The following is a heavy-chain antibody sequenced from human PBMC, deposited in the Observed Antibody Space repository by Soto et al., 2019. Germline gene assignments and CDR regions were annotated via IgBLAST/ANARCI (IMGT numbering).Heavy chain of an antibody. CDR1: GFTFSSYA. Sequence: WWSLRLSCAASGFTFSSYAMSWFRQAPGKGLEWVSAISGSGGSTYYADSVKGRFTISRDNSKNTLYLQMNSLRAEDTAVYYCAKTRYYYDSSGYYGYWGQGTLVTVSS. V-gene: IGHV3-23*01. CDR3: AKTRYYYDSSGYYGY. D-gene: IGHD3-22*01. CDR2: ISGSGGST. J-gene: IGHJ4*02.